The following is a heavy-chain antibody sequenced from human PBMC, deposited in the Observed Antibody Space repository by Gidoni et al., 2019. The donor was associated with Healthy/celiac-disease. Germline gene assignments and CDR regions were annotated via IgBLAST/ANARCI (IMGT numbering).Heavy chain of an antibody. CDR2: IYSGGST. J-gene: IGHJ6*03. CDR1: GSPVIGNS. D-gene: IGHD6-13*01. V-gene: IGHV3-66*01. CDR3: ARETVGGSSWYYYYYYMDV. Sequence: ELHLLGLGGGLFKPGGSWILSWAAPGSPVIGNSMSWVRQAPGKGLEWVSVIYSGGSTYYADSVKGRFTISRDNSKNTLYLQMNSLRAEDTAVYYCARETVGGSSWYYYYYYMDVWGKGTTVTVSS.